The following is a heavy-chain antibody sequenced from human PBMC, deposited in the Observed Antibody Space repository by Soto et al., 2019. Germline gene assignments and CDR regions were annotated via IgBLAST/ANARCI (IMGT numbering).Heavy chain of an antibody. CDR1: GYTCSRYA. J-gene: IGHJ5*01. CDR3: ARDQQFRNWFDS. CDR2: INAGNGNT. Sequence: ASVKVSCKASGYTCSRYAIHWVRQAPGQRLEWMGWINAGNGNTKYSQKFEGRVTLTTDTSANTVYMELSSLRFEDTALYYCARDQQFRNWFDSWGQGPLVTVSS. V-gene: IGHV1-3*01. D-gene: IGHD6-13*01.